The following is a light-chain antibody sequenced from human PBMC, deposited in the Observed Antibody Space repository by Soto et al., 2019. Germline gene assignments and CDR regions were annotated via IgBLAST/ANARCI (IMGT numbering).Light chain of an antibody. CDR2: EVV. CDR1: KSDIGVYDF. CDR3: KSYAGSNTYV. Sequence: QSALTQPPSASGSPGQSVTISCTGTKSDIGVYDFVSLYQQHPGKAPRLIIYEVVQRPSGVPDRFSGSKSGNTASLTVSGLQAADEADYFCKSYAGSNTYVFGSGTKLTVL. J-gene: IGLJ1*01. V-gene: IGLV2-8*01.